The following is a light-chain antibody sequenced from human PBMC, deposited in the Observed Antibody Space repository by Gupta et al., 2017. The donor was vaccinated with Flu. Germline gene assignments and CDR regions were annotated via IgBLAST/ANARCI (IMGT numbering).Light chain of an antibody. CDR1: SSNIGAGYD. Sequence: QSVLTQPPSVSGAPGQRVTISCTGSSSNIGAGYDVHWYQHFPGTAPKLLIYGNSNRPSGVPDRFSAFKYGTSASLAITGLQAEDEADYYCQSYDSSRSAWVFAGGTKLTVL. J-gene: IGLJ3*02. CDR2: GNS. V-gene: IGLV1-40*01. CDR3: QSYDSSRSAWV.